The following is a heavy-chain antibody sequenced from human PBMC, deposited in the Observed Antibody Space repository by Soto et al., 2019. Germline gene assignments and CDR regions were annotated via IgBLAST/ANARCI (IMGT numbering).Heavy chain of an antibody. CDR2: FDPEDGET. CDR1: GYTLTELS. D-gene: IGHD6-19*01. CDR3: ATVPLSRIAVAGTEGWDY. Sequence: ASVKVSCKVSGYTLTELSMHWVRQAPGKGLEWMGGFDPEDGETIYAQKFQGRVTMTEDTSTDTAYMELSSLRSEDTAVYYCATVPLSRIAVAGTEGWDYWGQGTLVTVPS. J-gene: IGHJ4*02. V-gene: IGHV1-24*01.